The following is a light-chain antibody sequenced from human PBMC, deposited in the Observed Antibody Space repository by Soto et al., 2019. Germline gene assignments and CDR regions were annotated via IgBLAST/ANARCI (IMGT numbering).Light chain of an antibody. Sequence: QSALTQPASVSGSPGQSITISCTGTSSDVGGYNYVSWYQQHPGKAPKLMIYDVSNRPSGVANRFSGAKSGNTASLTISGLQAEEEADYYCSSYTSSSTLVGFGGGTKVTVL. CDR2: DVS. CDR3: SSYTSSSTLVG. J-gene: IGLJ2*01. V-gene: IGLV2-14*01. CDR1: SSDVGGYNY.